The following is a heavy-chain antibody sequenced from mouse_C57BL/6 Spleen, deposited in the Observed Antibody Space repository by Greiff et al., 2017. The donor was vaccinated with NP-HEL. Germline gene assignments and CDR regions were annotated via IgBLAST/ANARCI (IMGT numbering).Heavy chain of an antibody. D-gene: IGHD1-1*01. V-gene: IGHV1-63*01. J-gene: IGHJ4*01. CDR2: IYPGGGYT. CDR1: GYTFTNYW. Sequence: VQLVESGAELVRPGTSVKMSCKASGYTFTNYWIGWAKQRPGHGLEWIGDIYPGGGYTNYNEKFKGKATLTADKSSSTAYMQFSSLTSEDSAIYYCATTVVGAMDYWGQGTSVTVSS. CDR3: ATTVVGAMDY.